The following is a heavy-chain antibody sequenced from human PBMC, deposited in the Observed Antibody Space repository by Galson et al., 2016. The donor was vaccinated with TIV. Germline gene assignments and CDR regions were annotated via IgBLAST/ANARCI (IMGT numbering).Heavy chain of an antibody. CDR2: IYPDDSDT. CDR1: GYSFSSYW. CDR3: ARGVVQATAIYGMDV. V-gene: IGHV5-51*01. Sequence: QSGAEVKKPGESLKISCKGSGYSFSSYWIAWVRQMPGKGLEWMGIIYPDDSDTTYSPSFQGQVTISVDKSISTAYLHWSSLKASDTAIYYCARGVVQATAIYGMDVWGQGTTVTVSS. D-gene: IGHD2-2*01. J-gene: IGHJ6*02.